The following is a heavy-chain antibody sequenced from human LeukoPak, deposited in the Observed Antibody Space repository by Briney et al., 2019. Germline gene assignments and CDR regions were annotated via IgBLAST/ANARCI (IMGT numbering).Heavy chain of an antibody. V-gene: IGHV1-69*06. CDR1: GGTFSSYA. CDR3: ARGVEVNSFDY. CDR2: IIPIFGTA. D-gene: IGHD2-21*01. J-gene: IGHJ4*02. Sequence: ASVKVSCKASGGTFSSYAISRVRQAPGQGLEWMGGIIPIFGTANYAQKFQGRVTITADKSTSTAYMELSSLRSEDTAVYYCARGVEVNSFDYWGQGTLVTVSS.